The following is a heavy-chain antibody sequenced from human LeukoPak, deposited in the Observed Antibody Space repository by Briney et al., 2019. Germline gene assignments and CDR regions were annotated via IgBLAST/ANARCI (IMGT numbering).Heavy chain of an antibody. CDR3: ARDGFQYSSGWYSGVGYFDY. D-gene: IGHD6-19*01. Sequence: PGGSLRLSCAASGFTFGSYWMTWVRQAPGKGLEWVANIKQDGSEKYYVDSVRGRFTISRDNAKNSLYPQMNSLRAEDTAVYYCARDGFQYSSGWYSGVGYFDYWGQGTLVTVSS. CDR1: GFTFGSYW. CDR2: IKQDGSEK. J-gene: IGHJ4*02. V-gene: IGHV3-7*01.